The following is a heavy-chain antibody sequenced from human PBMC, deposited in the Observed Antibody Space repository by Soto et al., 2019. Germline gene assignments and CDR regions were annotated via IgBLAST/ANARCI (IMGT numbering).Heavy chain of an antibody. Sequence: QVQLVESGGGVVQPGRSLRLSCAASGFTFSRHTMHWVRQAPGKGLEWVAAISDDGSNTYYADSVKGRFTISRDNSKNTLYLQMNSLCSGDTAVHHSAREVYYDDWSGFNAHPYYFDDWGRGTLVTVSS. J-gene: IGHJ4*02. V-gene: IGHV3-30-3*01. D-gene: IGHD3-3*01. CDR2: ISDDGSNT. CDR3: AREVYYDDWSGFNAHPYYFDD. CDR1: GFTFSRHT.